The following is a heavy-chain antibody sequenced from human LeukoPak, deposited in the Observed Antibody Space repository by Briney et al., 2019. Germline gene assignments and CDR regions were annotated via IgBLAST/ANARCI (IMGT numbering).Heavy chain of an antibody. CDR1: GGSFSGYY. Sequence: SETLSLTCAVYGGSFSGYYWSWIRQPPGKGLEWIGEINHSGSTNYNPSLKSRVTISVDRSKNQFSLNLSSVTAADTAVYYCGRVGIAAAASGIDYWGQGTLVAVSS. CDR2: INHSGST. V-gene: IGHV4-34*01. J-gene: IGHJ4*02. D-gene: IGHD6-13*01. CDR3: GRVGIAAAASGIDY.